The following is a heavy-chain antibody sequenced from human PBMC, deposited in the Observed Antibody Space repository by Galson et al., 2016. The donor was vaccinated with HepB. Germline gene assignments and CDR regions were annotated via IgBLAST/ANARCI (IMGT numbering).Heavy chain of an antibody. CDR2: FDPEDGKP. J-gene: IGHJ6*02. D-gene: IGHD4-23*01. V-gene: IGHV1-24*01. CDR1: GHTLTDLS. CDR3: ASSPPPTWKLLLYYSYYYMAV. Sequence: SVKVSCKVSGHTLTDLSIHWVRQAPGKGLEWMGGFDPEDGKPIYAQKFKGRVTVTEDTSTDTAFMQLSGLRSDDPAVYYCASSPPPTWKLLLYYSYYYMAVWGQGTTVTVSS.